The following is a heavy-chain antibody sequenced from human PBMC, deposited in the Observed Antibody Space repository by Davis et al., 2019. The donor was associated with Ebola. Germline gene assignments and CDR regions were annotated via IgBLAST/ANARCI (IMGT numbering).Heavy chain of an antibody. D-gene: IGHD3-10*01. Sequence: PSETLSLTCAVYGGSFSGYYWSWIRQPPGKGLEWIGEINHSGSTNYNPSLKSRVTISVDTSKNQFSLKLSSVTAADTAVYYWARGHYYGSGKPRRASLYFQHWGQGTLVTVSS. CDR1: GGSFSGYY. CDR3: ARGHYYGSGKPRRASLYFQH. V-gene: IGHV4-34*01. CDR2: INHSGST. J-gene: IGHJ1*01.